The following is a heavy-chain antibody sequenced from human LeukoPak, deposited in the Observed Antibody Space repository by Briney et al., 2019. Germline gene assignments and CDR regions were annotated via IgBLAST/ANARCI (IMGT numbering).Heavy chain of an antibody. CDR3: ARSNQADDY. CDR1: GFTFSSYW. V-gene: IGHV3-74*01. CDR2: INPGGSSI. D-gene: IGHD1-14*01. J-gene: IGHJ4*02. Sequence: GRSLRLSCAASGFTFSSYWMHWVRQVPGKGLVWVARINPGGSSITYADSVKGRFTISRDNAKNTLYLQMDSLRAEDSGVYYCARSNQADDYWGQGTLVTVSS.